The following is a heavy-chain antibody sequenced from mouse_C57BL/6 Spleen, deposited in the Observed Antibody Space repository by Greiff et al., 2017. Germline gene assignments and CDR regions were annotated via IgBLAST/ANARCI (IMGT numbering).Heavy chain of an antibody. CDR1: GYAFSSSW. Sequence: VQLQQSGPELVKPGASVKISCKASGYAFSSSWMNWVKQRPGKGLEWIGRIYPGDGDTNYNGKFKGKATLTADKSSSTAYMQLSSLASEDSAVYFCARTGWDFDVWGTGTTVTVSS. CDR3: ARTGWDFDV. V-gene: IGHV1-82*01. D-gene: IGHD4-1*01. CDR2: IYPGDGDT. J-gene: IGHJ1*03.